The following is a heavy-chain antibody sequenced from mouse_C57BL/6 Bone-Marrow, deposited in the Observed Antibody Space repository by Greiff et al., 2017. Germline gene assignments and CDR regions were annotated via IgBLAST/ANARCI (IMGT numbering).Heavy chain of an antibody. D-gene: IGHD2-5*01. CDR1: GFTFSSYA. J-gene: IGHJ3*01. CDR3: ARKGSNSAWFAY. CDR2: ISDGGSYT. V-gene: IGHV5-4*03. Sequence: EVMLVESGGGLVKPGGSLKLSCAASGFTFSSYAMSWVRQTPEKRLEWVATISDGGSYTYYPDNVKGRITISRDKAKNNLYLQMSHLKSEDTAMYYCARKGSNSAWFAYWGQGTLVTVSA.